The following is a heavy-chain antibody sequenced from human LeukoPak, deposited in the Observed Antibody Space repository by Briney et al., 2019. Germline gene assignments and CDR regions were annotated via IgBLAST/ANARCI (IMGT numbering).Heavy chain of an antibody. CDR1: GDSVSSNSAA. Sequence: SQTLSLTCAISGDSVSSNSAAWRWIRQSPSRGLEWLGRTYYRSKWYNDYAVSMRGRIIINPDTSKNHFFLQLNSVTPEDTGIYYCAGQKNGWIDYWGQGTLVTVFS. D-gene: IGHD6-19*01. CDR3: AGQKNGWIDY. J-gene: IGHJ4*02. CDR2: TYYRSKWYN. V-gene: IGHV6-1*01.